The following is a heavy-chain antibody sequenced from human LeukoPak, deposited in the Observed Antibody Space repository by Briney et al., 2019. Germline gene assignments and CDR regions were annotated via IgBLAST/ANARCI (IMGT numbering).Heavy chain of an antibody. CDR1: EFTFSTFD. CDR2: IKQDGSQK. D-gene: IGHD3-10*01. V-gene: IGHV3-7*01. CDR3: ARGDPPGTY. Sequence: GGSLRLSCVASEFTFSTFDMSWVRQAPGKGLEWVANIKQDGSQKYYVDSVKGRFTIARDNAKNSLYLQMNSLRPEDTAVYYCARGDPPGTYWGQGTLVTVSS. J-gene: IGHJ4*02.